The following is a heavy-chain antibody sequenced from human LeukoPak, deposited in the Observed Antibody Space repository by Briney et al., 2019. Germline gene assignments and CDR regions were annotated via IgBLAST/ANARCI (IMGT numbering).Heavy chain of an antibody. J-gene: IGHJ4*02. Sequence: PSETLSLTCTVSGGSISSYYWTWIRQPPGKGLGLEWIGYIYYSGGTNYNPSLKSRVTISIDTSKNQVSLKLSSVTAADTAVYYCARLWYSSSSLDYWGQRTLVTVSS. CDR3: ARLWYSSSSLDY. CDR1: GGSISSYY. D-gene: IGHD6-6*01. CDR2: IYYSGGT. V-gene: IGHV4-59*08.